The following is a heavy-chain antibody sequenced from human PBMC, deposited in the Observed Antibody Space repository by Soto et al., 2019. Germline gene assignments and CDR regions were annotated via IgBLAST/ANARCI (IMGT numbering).Heavy chain of an antibody. CDR2: IDSGGTT. Sequence: DVQLVESGGGLIQPGGSLRLSCAASGFTVSSNYMSWLRQAPGKGLVCVSVIDSGGTTYYADSVKGRFTISRDNSENAVYLQMNNLRGEDTAVYHCAKSGGDRAFDIWGQGTRVTVSS. CDR3: AKSGGDRAFDI. J-gene: IGHJ3*02. D-gene: IGHD2-21*01. V-gene: IGHV3-53*01. CDR1: GFTVSSNY.